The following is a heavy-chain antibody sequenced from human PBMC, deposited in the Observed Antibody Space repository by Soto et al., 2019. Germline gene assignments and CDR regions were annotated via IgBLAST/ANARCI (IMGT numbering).Heavy chain of an antibody. CDR2: INHSGST. Sequence: SETLSLTCAVYGGSFSGYYWSWIRQPPGKGLEWIGEINHSGSTNYNPSLKSRVTISVDTSKNQFSLKLSSVTAADTAVYYCARGLYYYDSSGYYAPGYWGQGTLVTVSS. D-gene: IGHD3-22*01. J-gene: IGHJ4*02. V-gene: IGHV4-34*01. CDR3: ARGLYYYDSSGYYAPGY. CDR1: GGSFSGYY.